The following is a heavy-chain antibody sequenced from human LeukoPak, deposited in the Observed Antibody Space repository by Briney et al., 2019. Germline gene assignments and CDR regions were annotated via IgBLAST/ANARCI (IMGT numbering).Heavy chain of an antibody. CDR1: GGSISSGGYY. D-gene: IGHD5-18*01. Sequence: PSETLSLTCTVSGGSISSGGYYWSWIRQAPGKGLEWISAITGSGDSTYYAGSVKGRFIISRDNSKNTLHLQMSSLRAEDTAVYYCAKLQLWLPDCWGQGTLVTVSS. CDR2: ITGSGDST. V-gene: IGHV3-23*01. J-gene: IGHJ4*02. CDR3: AKLQLWLPDC.